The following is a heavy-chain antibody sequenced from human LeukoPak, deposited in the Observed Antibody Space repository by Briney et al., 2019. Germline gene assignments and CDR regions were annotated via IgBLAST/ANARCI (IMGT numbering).Heavy chain of an antibody. CDR3: AREGPGSGFYNFDY. Sequence: SETLSLTCSVSGGSISSGSYYWGWIRQSPGKGLEWIGNIYYSGSTNYNPSLKSRVTISVDTSKNQFSLKLSSVTAADTAVYYCAREGPGSGFYNFDYWGQGTLVTVSS. CDR1: GGSISSGSYY. J-gene: IGHJ4*02. D-gene: IGHD6-19*01. V-gene: IGHV4-61*01. CDR2: IYYSGST.